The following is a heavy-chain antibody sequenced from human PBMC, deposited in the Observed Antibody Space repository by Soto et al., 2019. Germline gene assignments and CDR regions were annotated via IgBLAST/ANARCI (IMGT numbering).Heavy chain of an antibody. CDR2: TYYSGST. D-gene: IGHD1-26*01. V-gene: IGHV4-39*01. Sequence: QLQLQESGPGLVKPSETLSLTCSVSGASISSRSYHWDWIRQAPGKGLEWIGSTYYSGSTYYHPSLESRGTMSLDTSKNQFSLKLSSVTAADTAVYYCARRVGAVPSQDWGQGTLVTVSS. CDR3: ARRVGAVPSQD. J-gene: IGHJ1*01. CDR1: GASISSRSYH.